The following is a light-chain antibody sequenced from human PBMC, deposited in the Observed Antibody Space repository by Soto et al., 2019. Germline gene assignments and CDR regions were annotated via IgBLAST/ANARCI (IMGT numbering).Light chain of an antibody. J-gene: IGLJ1*01. CDR1: SSDVGGYNY. Sequence: QSALTQPRSVSGSPGQSVTISCTGTSSDVGGYNYVSWYQQHPGKAPKLMIYDVSKRPSGVPDRFSGSKSGNTASLTISGLQAEDEADYYCCSYAGSYLPFGTGTKLTVL. CDR3: CSYAGSYLP. CDR2: DVS. V-gene: IGLV2-11*01.